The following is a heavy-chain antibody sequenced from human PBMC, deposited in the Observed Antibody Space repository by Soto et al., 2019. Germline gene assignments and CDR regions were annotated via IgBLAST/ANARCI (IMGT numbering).Heavy chain of an antibody. CDR1: GFTVSSNY. J-gene: IGHJ6*02. CDR2: IYSGGST. D-gene: IGHD1-26*01. Sequence: PGGSLRLSCAASGFTVSSNYMSWVRQAPGKGLEWVSVIYSGGSTYYADSVKGRFTISRDNSKNTLYLQMNSLRAEDTAVYYCARWSFLVGQGMDVWGQGTTVTVSS. V-gene: IGHV3-53*01. CDR3: ARWSFLVGQGMDV.